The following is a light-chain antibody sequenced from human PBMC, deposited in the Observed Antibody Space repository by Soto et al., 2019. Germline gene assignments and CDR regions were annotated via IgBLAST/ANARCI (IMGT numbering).Light chain of an antibody. Sequence: QSVLTQPPSAPGSPGPSVTISCTGTTGDVGGHNYVSWYQFHPGKAPKLIIYEVSKRPSGVPNRFSGSKSDNTSSLTVFGLQGDDEAYYFCRSYAGTNKVFGGGTKLTVL. CDR3: RSYAGTNKV. V-gene: IGLV2-8*01. CDR1: TGDVGGHNY. J-gene: IGLJ3*02. CDR2: EVS.